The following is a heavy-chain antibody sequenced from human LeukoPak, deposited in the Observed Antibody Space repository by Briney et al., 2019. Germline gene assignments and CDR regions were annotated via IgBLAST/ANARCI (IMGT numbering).Heavy chain of an antibody. CDR2: INHSGST. CDR1: GGSISGYY. CDR3: ASQGAAIGPFDY. J-gene: IGHJ4*02. V-gene: IGHV4-34*01. D-gene: IGHD2-2*01. Sequence: PSETLSLTCTVSGGSISGYYWSWIRQPPGKGLEWIGEINHSGSTNYNPSLKSRVTISVDTSKNQFSLKLSSVTAADTAVYYCASQGAAIGPFDYWGQGTLVTVSS.